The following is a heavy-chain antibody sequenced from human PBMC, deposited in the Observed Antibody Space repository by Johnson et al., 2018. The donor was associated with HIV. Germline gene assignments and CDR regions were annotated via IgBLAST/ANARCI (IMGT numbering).Heavy chain of an antibody. Sequence: QVQLVESGGGLIQPGGSLRLSCAASGFTVSSNYMSWVRQAPGKGLEWVAVISYDGSNKYYADSVKGRFTISRDNSKNTLYLQMNSLRAEDTAVYYCAREMTHDDAFDIWGQGTMVTVSS. CDR2: ISYDGSNK. D-gene: IGHD2-21*02. CDR3: AREMTHDDAFDI. CDR1: GFTVSSNY. V-gene: IGHV3-30-3*01. J-gene: IGHJ3*02.